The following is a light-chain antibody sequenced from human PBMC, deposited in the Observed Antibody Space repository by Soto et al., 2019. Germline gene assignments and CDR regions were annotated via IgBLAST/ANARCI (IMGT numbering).Light chain of an antibody. J-gene: IGLJ3*02. CDR3: QSYDSSLSGWV. Sequence: QSVLTQPPSASGTLGQRVTISCSGSSSNIGSHTVSWYQQLPGTAPKLLIYENNQRPSGVPDRFSGSKSGTSASLAISGLQAEDEADYYCQSYDSSLSGWVFGGGTKLTVL. CDR2: ENN. V-gene: IGLV1-44*01. CDR1: SSNIGSHT.